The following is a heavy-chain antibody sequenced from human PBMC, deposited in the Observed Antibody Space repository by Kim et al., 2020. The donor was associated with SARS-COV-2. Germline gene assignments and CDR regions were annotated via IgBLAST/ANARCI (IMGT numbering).Heavy chain of an antibody. V-gene: IGHV1-18*01. CDR3: ARDQWVWDHDAFDI. D-gene: IGHD6-13*01. J-gene: IGHJ3*02. Sequence: ASVKVSCKASGYTFTSYGISWVRQAPGQGLEWMGWISAYNGNTNYAQKLQGRVTMTTDTSTSTAYMELRSLRSDDTAVYYCARDQWVWDHDAFDIGAKGQWSPSLQ. CDR2: ISAYNGNT. CDR1: GYTFTSYG.